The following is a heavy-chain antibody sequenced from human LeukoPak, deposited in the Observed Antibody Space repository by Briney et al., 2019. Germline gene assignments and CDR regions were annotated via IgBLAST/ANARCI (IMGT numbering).Heavy chain of an antibody. CDR3: ASCLSYYYDSSGHQVRDAFDI. V-gene: IGHV4-34*01. D-gene: IGHD3-22*01. CDR2: INHRGST. Sequence: SETLSLTCAVYGASFSGYYWSWIRQPPGKGLEWIGEINHRGSTNYNPSLKSRVTVSVDTSKNQFPLKLSSVTAADTAVYYCASCLSYYYDSSGHQVRDAFDIWGQGTMVTVSP. CDR1: GASFSGYY. J-gene: IGHJ3*02.